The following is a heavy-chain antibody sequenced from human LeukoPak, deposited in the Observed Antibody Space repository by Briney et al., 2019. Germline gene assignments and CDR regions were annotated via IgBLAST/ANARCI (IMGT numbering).Heavy chain of an antibody. Sequence: PSETLSLTCTVSGGSISSSYYYWGWIRQPPGKGLEWIGYIYYSGSTNYNPSLKSRVTISVDTSKNQFSLKLSSVTAADTAVYYCAGTRRDGYKQYFQHWGQGTLVTVSS. CDR1: GGSISSSYYY. J-gene: IGHJ1*01. V-gene: IGHV4-61*05. D-gene: IGHD5-24*01. CDR2: IYYSGST. CDR3: AGTRRDGYKQYFQH.